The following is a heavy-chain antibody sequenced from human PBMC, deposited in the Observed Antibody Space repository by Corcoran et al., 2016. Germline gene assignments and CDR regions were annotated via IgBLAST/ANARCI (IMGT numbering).Heavy chain of an antibody. D-gene: IGHD3-3*01. CDR2: INPNSGDT. Sequence: QVQLVQSGAEVKKPGASVKVSCKASGYTFTGNHMHWVRQAPGQGLEYMGWINPNSGDTNYAQKFQGRVTMTRDPSINTAYMELNRLRSDDTAVYYCAREEGVVAYGSWGQGTLVTVSS. J-gene: IGHJ5*02. V-gene: IGHV1-2*02. CDR1: GYTFTGNH. CDR3: AREEGVVAYGS.